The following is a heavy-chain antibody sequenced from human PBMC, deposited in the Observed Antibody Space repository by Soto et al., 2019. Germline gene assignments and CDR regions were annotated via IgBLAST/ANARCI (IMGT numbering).Heavy chain of an antibody. CDR3: ARHPVSYSSSPDV. Sequence: QLQMQESGPGLVKPSETLSLTCTVSGGSISSDSYYWGWIRQPPGKGLEWIGEIYYSGNTYYNPSLKNRVTLPVGTSKNQFSLHLRSVTAADTAVYYCARHPVSYSSSPDVWGQGTTVTVSS. J-gene: IGHJ6*02. CDR1: GGSISSDSYY. V-gene: IGHV4-39*01. D-gene: IGHD6-6*01. CDR2: IYYSGNT.